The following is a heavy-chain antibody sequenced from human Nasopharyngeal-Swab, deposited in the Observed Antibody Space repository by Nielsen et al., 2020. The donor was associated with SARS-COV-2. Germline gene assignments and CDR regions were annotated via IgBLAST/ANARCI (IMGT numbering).Heavy chain of an antibody. V-gene: IGHV3-7*01. Sequence: WIRQPPGKGLEWVANIKQDGSEKYYVDSVKGRFTISRDNAKNSLYLQMNSLRAEDTAVYYCARDAFPGIAAAGPDYWGQGTLATVSS. J-gene: IGHJ4*02. D-gene: IGHD6-13*01. CDR3: ARDAFPGIAAAGPDY. CDR2: IKQDGSEK.